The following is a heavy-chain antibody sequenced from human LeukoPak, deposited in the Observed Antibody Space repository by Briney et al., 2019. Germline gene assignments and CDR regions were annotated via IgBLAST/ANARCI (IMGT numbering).Heavy chain of an antibody. CDR3: ARDPESSSFDL. V-gene: IGHV3-7*01. D-gene: IGHD6-13*01. CDR1: GFSFSTYW. Sequence: SGGSLRLSCAASGFSFSTYWMSWVRQTPEKGLKFVANIDQGGSVRNYMDSLKGRCTISRDNAKKSLYLEINSLRADDTAVYYCARDPESSSFDLWGRGALVTVSS. J-gene: IGHJ4*02. CDR2: IDQGGSVR.